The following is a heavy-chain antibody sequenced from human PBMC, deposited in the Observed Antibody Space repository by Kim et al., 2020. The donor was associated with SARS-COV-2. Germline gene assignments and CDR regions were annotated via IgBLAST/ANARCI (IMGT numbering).Heavy chain of an antibody. CDR1: GFTFSSYW. CDR3: ASLTYYDFWSGYGMDV. J-gene: IGHJ6*02. Sequence: GGSLRLSCAASGFTFSSYWMHWVRQAPGKGLVWVSRINSDGSSTSYADSVKGRFTISRDNAKNTLYLQMNSLRAEDTAVYYCASLTYYDFWSGYGMDVWGQGTTVTVSS. CDR2: INSDGSST. D-gene: IGHD3-3*01. V-gene: IGHV3-74*01.